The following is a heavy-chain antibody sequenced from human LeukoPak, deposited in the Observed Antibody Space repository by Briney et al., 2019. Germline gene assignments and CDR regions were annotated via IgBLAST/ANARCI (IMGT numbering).Heavy chain of an antibody. J-gene: IGHJ4*02. CDR1: GFTFGDYA. V-gene: IGHV3-49*04. Sequence: GGSLRLSCTASGFTFGDYAMSWVRQAPGKGLEWVGFIRSKAYGGTTEYAASVKGRFTISRDDSKSIAYLQMNSLKTEDTAVYYCTRDQYCSSTSCYPPIDYWGQGTLVTVSS. D-gene: IGHD2-2*01. CDR2: IRSKAYGGTT. CDR3: TRDQYCSSTSCYPPIDY.